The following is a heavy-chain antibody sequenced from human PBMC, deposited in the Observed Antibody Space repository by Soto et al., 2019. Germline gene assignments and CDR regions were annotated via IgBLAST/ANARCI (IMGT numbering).Heavy chain of an antibody. CDR2: IWYDGSNK. Sequence: GGSLRLSCAASGFTFSSYGRHWVRQAPGKGLEWLAIIWYDGSNKDYADSVKGRFTISRDNSDNTLYLQMNGLRAEDTAVYYCARAPGTAMAYFDYWGQGTLVTVYS. J-gene: IGHJ4*02. CDR1: GFTFSSYG. D-gene: IGHD5-18*01. V-gene: IGHV3-33*01. CDR3: ARAPGTAMAYFDY.